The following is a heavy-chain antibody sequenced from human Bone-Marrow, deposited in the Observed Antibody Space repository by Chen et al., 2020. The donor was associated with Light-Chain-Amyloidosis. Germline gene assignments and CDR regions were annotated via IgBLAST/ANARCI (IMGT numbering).Heavy chain of an antibody. J-gene: IGHJ4*02. CDR3: ARRRDGYNFDY. CDR2: IYPDDSDA. V-gene: IGHV5-51*01. D-gene: IGHD5-12*01. Sequence: EVQLEQSVPEVKKPGESLKISCKGSGYTFPNYWIGWVRQMPGKGLGWMGVIYPDDSDARYSPSFEGQVTISADKSITTAYLQWRSLKASDTAMYYCARRRDGYNFDYWGQGTLVTVFS. CDR1: GYTFPNYW.